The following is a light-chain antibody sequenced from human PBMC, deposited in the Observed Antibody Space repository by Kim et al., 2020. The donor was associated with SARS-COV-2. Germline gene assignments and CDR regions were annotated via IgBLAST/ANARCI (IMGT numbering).Light chain of an antibody. CDR1: QSVSSN. Sequence: EIVMTQSPATLSVSLGERVTLSCRASQSVSSNLAWYQQKPGQAPRLLIYGASTRATGIPARFSGSESVTEFTLTISSLQSEDSAVYYCQQYYNCPPPFGGGTQVDIK. J-gene: IGKJ4*01. CDR2: GAS. V-gene: IGKV3-15*01. CDR3: QQYYNCPPP.